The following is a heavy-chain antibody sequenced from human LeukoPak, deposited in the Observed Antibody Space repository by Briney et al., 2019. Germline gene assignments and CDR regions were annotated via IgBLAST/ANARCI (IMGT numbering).Heavy chain of an antibody. CDR2: ISSSSSYI. CDR1: GFTFSSYI. V-gene: IGHV3-21*01. D-gene: IGHD3-16*01. J-gene: IGHJ4*02. Sequence: GGALILSCAASGFTFSSYIITSVRQTPGKVLEWVSSISSSSSYIYYADSVKGRFTISRDNAKNSLYLQMNSLRAEDTAVYYCARDTSLSGYWGQGTLVIVSP. CDR3: ARDTSLSGY.